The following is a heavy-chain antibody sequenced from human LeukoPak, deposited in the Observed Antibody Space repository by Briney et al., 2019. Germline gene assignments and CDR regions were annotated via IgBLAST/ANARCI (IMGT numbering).Heavy chain of an antibody. CDR3: ARLPVAAAGTDYYGMDV. D-gene: IGHD6-13*01. V-gene: IGHV1-69*04. CDR2: IIPIFGIA. Sequence: SVKVSCKASGGTFSSYAISWVRQAPGQGLEWMGTIIPIFGIANYAQKFQGRVTITADKSTSTAYMELSSLRSEDTAVYYCARLPVAAAGTDYYGMDVWGQGTTVTVSS. CDR1: GGTFSSYA. J-gene: IGHJ6*02.